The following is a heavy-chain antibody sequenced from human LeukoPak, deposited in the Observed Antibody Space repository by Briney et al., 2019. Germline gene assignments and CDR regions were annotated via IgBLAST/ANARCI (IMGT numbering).Heavy chain of an antibody. J-gene: IGHJ4*02. CDR2: IWYDGSNK. CDR1: GFTFSDYY. V-gene: IGHV3-33*08. D-gene: IGHD2-15*01. Sequence: GGSLRLSCAASGFTFSDYYMSWIRQAPGKGLEWVAVIWYDGSNKYYADSVKGRFTISRDNSKNTLYLQMNSLRAEDTAVYYCARVDRHSTSTFDYWGQGTLVTVSS. CDR3: ARVDRHSTSTFDY.